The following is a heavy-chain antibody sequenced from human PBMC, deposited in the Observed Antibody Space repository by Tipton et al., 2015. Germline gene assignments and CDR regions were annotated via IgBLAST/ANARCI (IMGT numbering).Heavy chain of an antibody. Sequence: TLSLTCSLSGGSFYTYYGTWIRQPPGQGLAWIGEIYHSGTTNYNPSLRGRFTISLRTSKNQLSLKVDSVTAADTAIYCCARGGSPIIEMAYHHYGLDVWGQGTTVTVSS. J-gene: IGHJ6*02. D-gene: IGHD5-24*01. CDR3: ARGGSPIIEMAYHHYGLDV. CDR1: GGSFYTYY. V-gene: IGHV4-34*01. CDR2: IYHSGTT.